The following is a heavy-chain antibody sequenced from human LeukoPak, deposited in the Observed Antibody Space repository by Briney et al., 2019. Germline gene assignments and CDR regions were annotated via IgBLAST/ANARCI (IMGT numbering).Heavy chain of an antibody. V-gene: IGHV4-59*01. CDR1: GGSISSYY. Sequence: SETLSLTCTVSGGSISSYYWSWIRQPPGKGLEWIGYIYYSGSTNYNPSLKSRVTISVDTSKNQFSLKLSSVTAADTAVYYCARAQSQLPTRYYYYYYMDVWGKGTTVTISS. D-gene: IGHD2-2*01. J-gene: IGHJ6*03. CDR3: ARAQSQLPTRYYYYYYMDV. CDR2: IYYSGST.